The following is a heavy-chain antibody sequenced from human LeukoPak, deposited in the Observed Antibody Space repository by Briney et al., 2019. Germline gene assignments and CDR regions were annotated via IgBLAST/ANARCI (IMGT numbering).Heavy chain of an antibody. CDR2: IIPIFGTA. J-gene: IGHJ4*02. V-gene: IGHV1-69*13. CDR3: ARAGYCSSTSCYSQGVDY. CDR1: GGTFSSYA. D-gene: IGHD2-2*02. Sequence: SAKVSCKASGGTFSSYAISWVRQAPGQGLEWMGGIIPIFGTANYTQKFQGRVTITADESTSTAYMELSSLRSEDTAVYYCARAGYCSSTSCYSQGVDYWGQGTLVTVSS.